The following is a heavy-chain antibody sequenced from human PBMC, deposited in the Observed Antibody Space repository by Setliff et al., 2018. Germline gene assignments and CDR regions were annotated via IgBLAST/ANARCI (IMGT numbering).Heavy chain of an antibody. D-gene: IGHD5-18*01. Sequence: PGGSLRLSCAASGFTFSSYGMHWVRQAPGKGLEWVAVIWSHGGLKSYVDSVKGRFTIARDNSKNTLYLEMSSLRAEDTAVYYCAKDLGYSYGYRFDYWGQGTLVTVSS. CDR2: IWSHGGLK. CDR1: GFTFSSYG. V-gene: IGHV3-33*06. J-gene: IGHJ4*02. CDR3: AKDLGYSYGYRFDY.